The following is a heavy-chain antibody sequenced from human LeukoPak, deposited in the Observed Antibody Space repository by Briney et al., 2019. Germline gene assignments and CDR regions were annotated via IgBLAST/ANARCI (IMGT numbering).Heavy chain of an antibody. CDR2: IYHSGST. J-gene: IGHJ4*02. CDR3: ARELGAYSSSSHVGD. Sequence: PSQTLSLTCTVSGGSISSGGYYWSWIRQPPGKGLEWIVYIYHSGSTYYNPSLKSRVTISVDRSKNQFSLKLSSVTAADTAVYYCARELGAYSSSSHVGDWGQGTLVTVSS. D-gene: IGHD6-6*01. CDR1: GGSISSGGYY. V-gene: IGHV4-30-2*01.